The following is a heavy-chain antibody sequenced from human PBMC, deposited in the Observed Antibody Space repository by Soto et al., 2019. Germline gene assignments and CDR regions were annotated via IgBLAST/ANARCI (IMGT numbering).Heavy chain of an antibody. CDR3: AREGDTREGRGVFFS. V-gene: IGHV1-69*06. Sequence: GASVKVSCKASGGTFSSYSFNWVRQAPGQGLEWMGGITPIFGTVHYAQNFRGRVTITADKSTSIVHMELSSLRSEDTAVLYCAREGDTREGRGVFFSWGQGTLVTVSS. D-gene: IGHD3-16*01. CDR2: ITPIFGTV. J-gene: IGHJ5*02. CDR1: GGTFSSYS.